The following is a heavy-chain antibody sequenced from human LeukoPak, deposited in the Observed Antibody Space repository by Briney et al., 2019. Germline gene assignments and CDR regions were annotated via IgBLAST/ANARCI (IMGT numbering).Heavy chain of an antibody. CDR3: ARSPRIWSGYSRYYYYYMDV. Sequence: GASVKVSCKASGGTFSSYAISWVRQAPGQGLEWMGGIIPIFGTANYAQKFQGRVTITTDESTSTAYMELSSLRSEDTAVYYCARSPRIWSGYSRYYYYYMDVWGKGTTVTVSS. CDR1: GGTFSSYA. V-gene: IGHV1-69*05. CDR2: IIPIFGTA. J-gene: IGHJ6*03. D-gene: IGHD3-3*01.